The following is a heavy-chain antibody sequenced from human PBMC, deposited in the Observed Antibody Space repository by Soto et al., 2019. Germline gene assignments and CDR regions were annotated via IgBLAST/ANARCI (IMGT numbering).Heavy chain of an antibody. CDR3: ARHGGGSYAELDY. CDR1: GGSISSSSYY. D-gene: IGHD3-16*01. J-gene: IGHJ4*02. V-gene: IGHV4-39*01. CDR2: IYYSGST. Sequence: SETLSLTCTVSGGSISSSSYYWGWIRQPPGKGLEWIGSIYYSGSTYYNPSLKSRVTISVDTSKNQFSLKLSSVTAADTAVYYCARHGGGSYAELDYWGQGTLVTVSS.